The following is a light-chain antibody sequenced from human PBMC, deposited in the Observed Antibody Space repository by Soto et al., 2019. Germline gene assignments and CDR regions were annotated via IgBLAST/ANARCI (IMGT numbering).Light chain of an antibody. Sequence: DIVMTQSPLSLPVTPGEPASISCRSSQSLLHSDGYKYLHWYLQKPGQSPQLLISLVSNRASGVPERFSGSGSGTDFKLESSIVEAEDVGVYYFMQALQSPLTFGGGTKVEIK. CDR1: QSLLHSDGYKY. J-gene: IGKJ4*01. CDR2: LVS. V-gene: IGKV2-28*01. CDR3: MQALQSPLT.